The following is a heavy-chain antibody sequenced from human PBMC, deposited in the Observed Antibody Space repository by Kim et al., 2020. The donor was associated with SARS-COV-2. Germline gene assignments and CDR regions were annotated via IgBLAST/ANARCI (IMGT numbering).Heavy chain of an antibody. D-gene: IGHD6-13*01. Sequence: YHPSLKRRVTISVDTSKNQFSLKLSSVTAADTAVYYCAGVAVSSSCQFDPWGQGTLVTVSS. V-gene: IGHV4-39*07. CDR3: AGVAVSSSCQFDP. J-gene: IGHJ5*02.